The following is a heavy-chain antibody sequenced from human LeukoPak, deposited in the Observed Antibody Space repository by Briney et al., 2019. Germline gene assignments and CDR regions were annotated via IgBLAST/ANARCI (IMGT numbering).Heavy chain of an antibody. CDR1: GFTSSDYY. Sequence: GGSLRLSCAASGFTSSDYYMNWIRQAPGKGLEWLSYISASSGTRYYADSVKGRFTISRDNAKNSLYLQMNSLRAEDTAVYYCARGLAANDWFDPWGQGTLVTVSS. CDR3: ARGLAANDWFDP. CDR2: ISASSGTR. J-gene: IGHJ5*02. V-gene: IGHV3-11*01. D-gene: IGHD2-15*01.